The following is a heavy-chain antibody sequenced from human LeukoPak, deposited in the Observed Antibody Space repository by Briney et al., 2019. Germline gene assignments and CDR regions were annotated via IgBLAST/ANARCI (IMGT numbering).Heavy chain of an antibody. CDR2: INPSGGST. D-gene: IGHD2-21*02. J-gene: IGHJ4*02. Sequence: WVRXAPXXGXEXMGXINPSGGSTSYAQKFQGRVTMTRDTSTSTVYMELSSLRSEDTAVYYCARVYCGGDCYSDYWGQGTLVTVSS. CDR3: ARVYCGGDCYSDY. V-gene: IGHV1-46*01.